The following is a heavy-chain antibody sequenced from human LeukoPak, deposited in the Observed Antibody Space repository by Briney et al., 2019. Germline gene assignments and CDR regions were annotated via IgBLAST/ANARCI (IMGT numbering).Heavy chain of an antibody. CDR1: GYTFTSYG. D-gene: IGHD3-22*01. J-gene: IGHJ4*02. CDR2: ISAYNGNT. CDR3: ARGKITMIVDGSFDY. Sequence: ASVKVSCKASGYTFTSYGVSLVRQAPGQGLEWMGWISAYNGNTNYAQKLQGRVTMTTDTSTSTAYMELRSLRSDDTAVYYRARGKITMIVDGSFDYWGQGTMVTVSS. V-gene: IGHV1-18*01.